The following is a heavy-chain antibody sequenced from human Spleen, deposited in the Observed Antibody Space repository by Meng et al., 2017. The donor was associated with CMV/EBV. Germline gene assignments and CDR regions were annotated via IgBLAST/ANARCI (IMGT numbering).Heavy chain of an antibody. CDR1: GLTLTNAW. Sequence: EGRLGESVGGLVEPGGSLTLSLAASGLTLTNAWMGWVRQAPGKGLEWVGRIKSKTDGGKIDYAAHVKGRVSISRDESKNMLYLQINSLKIEDTAVYYCTTDRFIWGQGTLVTVSS. V-gene: IGHV3-15*01. J-gene: IGHJ4*02. CDR3: TTDRFI. CDR2: IKSKTDGGKI.